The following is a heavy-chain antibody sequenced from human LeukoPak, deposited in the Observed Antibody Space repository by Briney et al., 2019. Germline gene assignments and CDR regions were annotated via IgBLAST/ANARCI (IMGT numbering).Heavy chain of an antibody. Sequence: PGGSLSLSCAASGFTFSNYAMSWVRQAPGRGLEWFSAISGSGSGTHYGDSVKGRFTISRDNSRNTLYLQLDRLRAEDTAVYYCAKLLRGVIVPYFDYWGQGTLVTVSS. CDR3: AKLLRGVIVPYFDY. V-gene: IGHV3-23*01. CDR1: GFTFSNYA. D-gene: IGHD3-10*01. CDR2: ISGSGSGT. J-gene: IGHJ4*02.